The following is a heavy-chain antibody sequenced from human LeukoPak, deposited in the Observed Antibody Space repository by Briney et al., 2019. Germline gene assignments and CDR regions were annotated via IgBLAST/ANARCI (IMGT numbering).Heavy chain of an antibody. CDR3: ARFSSIAAAFDY. CDR2: IYYSGNT. Sequence: ASETLSLTCTVSGGSISSTRYYWGWIRQPPGKGLEWIGSIYYSGNTYYNPSLKSRVTMSVDTSKNQFSLNLSSVTAADTAVYYCARFSSIAAAFDYWGLGTLVTVSS. CDR1: GGSISSTRYY. D-gene: IGHD6-13*01. V-gene: IGHV4-39*07. J-gene: IGHJ4*02.